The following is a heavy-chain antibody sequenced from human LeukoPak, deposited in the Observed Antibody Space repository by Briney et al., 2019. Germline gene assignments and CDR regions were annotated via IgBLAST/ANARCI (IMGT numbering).Heavy chain of an antibody. V-gene: IGHV3-7*01. Sequence: GGSLRLSCAASGFTFSSYWMSWVRQAPGKGLEWVANIKQDGSEKYYVDSVKGRFTISRDNAKNSLYLQMNSLRAEDTAVYYCARDLIHSGSSALDYWGQGTLVTVS. CDR2: IKQDGSEK. J-gene: IGHJ4*02. D-gene: IGHD1-26*01. CDR1: GFTFSSYW. CDR3: ARDLIHSGSSALDY.